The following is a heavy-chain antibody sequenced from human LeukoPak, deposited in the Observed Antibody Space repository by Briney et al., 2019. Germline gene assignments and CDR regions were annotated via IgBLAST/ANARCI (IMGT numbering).Heavy chain of an antibody. CDR2: IRRKTDGGTT. V-gene: IGHV3-15*01. D-gene: IGHD1-26*01. CDR1: GFSFSTAW. J-gene: IGHJ4*02. CDR3: TTDIGGPDIVAATYF. Sequence: GGSLRLSCAASGFSFSTAWMAWVRQAPGKGLEWVGRIRRKTDGGTTDYAAPVKGRFTISRDDSKNTLYLQMNSLKAEDTAVYYCTTDIGGPDIVAATYFWGQGALVTVSS.